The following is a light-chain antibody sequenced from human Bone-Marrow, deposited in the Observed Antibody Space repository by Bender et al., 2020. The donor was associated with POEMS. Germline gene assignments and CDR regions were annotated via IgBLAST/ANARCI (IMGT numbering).Light chain of an antibody. V-gene: IGLV2-23*02. CDR3: CSYAGSSTWV. CDR1: SRDVGTYNL. Sequence: QSALTQPSSVSGSPGQSITISCTGTSRDVGTYNLVSWYQKHPGKAPKLIIYDVSERPSGVSNRWSGSKSGNTASLTISGLQGEDEANYYCCSYAGSSTWVFGGGTKVTVL. CDR2: DVS. J-gene: IGLJ3*02.